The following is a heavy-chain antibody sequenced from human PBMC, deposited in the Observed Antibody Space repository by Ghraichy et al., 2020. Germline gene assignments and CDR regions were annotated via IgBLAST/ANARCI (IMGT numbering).Heavy chain of an antibody. CDR2: IKQDGSEK. D-gene: IGHD2-2*01. Sequence: LSLTCAASGFTFSSYWMSWVRQAPGKGLEWVANIKQDGSEKYYVDSVKGRFTISRDNAKNSLYLQMNSLRAEDTAVYYCAREGIVVVPAALHYYYGMDVWGQGTTVTVSS. CDR3: AREGIVVVPAALHYYYGMDV. J-gene: IGHJ6*02. CDR1: GFTFSSYW. V-gene: IGHV3-7*01.